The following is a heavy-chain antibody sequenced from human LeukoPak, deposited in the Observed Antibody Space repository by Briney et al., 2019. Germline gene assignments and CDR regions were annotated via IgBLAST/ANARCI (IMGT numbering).Heavy chain of an antibody. CDR2: IKQDGSEK. CDR3: ARDQSTATIDY. Sequence: PGGSLRLSCAASGFTFSSYWMSWVRQAPGKGLEWVANIKQDGSEKYYVDSVKGRFTISRDNSKNTLYLQMNSLRAEDTAVYYCARDQSTATIDYWGQGTPVTVSS. J-gene: IGHJ4*02. D-gene: IGHD5-12*01. V-gene: IGHV3-7*01. CDR1: GFTFSSYW.